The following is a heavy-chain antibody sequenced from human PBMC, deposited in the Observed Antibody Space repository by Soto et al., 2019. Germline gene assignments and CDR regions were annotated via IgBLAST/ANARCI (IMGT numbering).Heavy chain of an antibody. Sequence: SETLSLTCTVSGGSISSSSYYWGWIRQPPGKGLEWIGSIYYSGSTYYNPSLKSRVTISVDTSKNQFSLKLSSVTAADTAVYYCARLGYCSGGSCWFIDYWGQGTLVTVSS. CDR1: GGSISSSSYY. J-gene: IGHJ4*02. D-gene: IGHD2-15*01. V-gene: IGHV4-39*01. CDR3: ARLGYCSGGSCWFIDY. CDR2: IYYSGST.